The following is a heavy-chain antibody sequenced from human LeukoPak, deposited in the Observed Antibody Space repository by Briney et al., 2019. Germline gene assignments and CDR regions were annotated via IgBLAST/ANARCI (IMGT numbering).Heavy chain of an antibody. J-gene: IGHJ4*02. V-gene: IGHV4-4*07. D-gene: IGHD1-26*01. CDR3: ARDPFRSSFDS. Sequence: SETLSLTCAVSGDSINNFYWNWIRKSAGKGLEWIGRIYASGATHYNPSLKSRVTMSVDTSKTQFSLKLTSVTAADTAVYYCARDPFRSSFDSWGQGILVTVSS. CDR2: IYASGAT. CDR1: GDSINNFY.